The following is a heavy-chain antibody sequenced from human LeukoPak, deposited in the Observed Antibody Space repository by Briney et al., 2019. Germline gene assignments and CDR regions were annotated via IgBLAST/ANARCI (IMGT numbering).Heavy chain of an antibody. Sequence: GGSLRLSCAASGFAFSNYAMSWVRQAPGKGLEWVSSLSGGGDSRYYADSVMGRFTISRDNSKNTLYLQMNSLRAEDTAVYYCAKAVRSMVTGGGYFDSWGQGTLVTVSS. J-gene: IGHJ4*02. CDR2: LSGGGDSR. D-gene: IGHD3-10*01. CDR1: GFAFSNYA. V-gene: IGHV3-23*01. CDR3: AKAVRSMVTGGGYFDS.